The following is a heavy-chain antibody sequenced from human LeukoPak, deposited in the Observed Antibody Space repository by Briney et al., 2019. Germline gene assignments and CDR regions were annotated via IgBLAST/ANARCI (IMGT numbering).Heavy chain of an antibody. CDR1: GFAFSSYA. J-gene: IGHJ4*02. V-gene: IGHV4-34*01. CDR2: INHSGST. Sequence: PGGSLRLSCAASGFAFSSYAMSWIRQPPGKGLEWIGEINHSGSTNYNPSLKSRVTISVDTSKNQFSLKLSSVTAADTAAYSARGKPYFDYWGQGTLVTVSS. CDR3: RGKPYFDY. D-gene: IGHD4-23*01.